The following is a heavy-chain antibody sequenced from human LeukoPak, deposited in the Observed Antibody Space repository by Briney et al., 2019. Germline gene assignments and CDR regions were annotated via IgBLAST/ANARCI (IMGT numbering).Heavy chain of an antibody. CDR3: ARVGLNCSSTSCYVDYYYYMDV. CDR1: GGSISSSSYY. CDR2: IYYSGST. J-gene: IGHJ6*03. Sequence: KSSETLSLTCTVSGGSISSSSYYWGWIRQPPGKGLEWIGSIYYSGSTYYNPSLKSRVTISVDTSKNQFSLKLSSVTAADTAVYYCARVGLNCSSTSCYVDYYYYMDVWGKGTTVTVSS. V-gene: IGHV4-39*01. D-gene: IGHD2-2*01.